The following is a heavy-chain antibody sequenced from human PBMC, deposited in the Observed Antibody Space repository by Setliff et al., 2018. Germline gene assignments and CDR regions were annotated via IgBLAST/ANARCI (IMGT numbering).Heavy chain of an antibody. J-gene: IGHJ5*02. CDR3: ARGRRGNYDFWSGYSNWFDP. Sequence: ASVKVSCKASGYTFSSYAMNWVRQATGQGLEWMGWMNPNSGNTGYAQKFQGRVTITRNTSISTAYMELSSLRSEDTAVYYCARGRRGNYDFWSGYSNWFDPWGQGTLVTVSS. V-gene: IGHV1-8*03. CDR1: GYTFSSYA. D-gene: IGHD3-3*01. CDR2: MNPNSGNT.